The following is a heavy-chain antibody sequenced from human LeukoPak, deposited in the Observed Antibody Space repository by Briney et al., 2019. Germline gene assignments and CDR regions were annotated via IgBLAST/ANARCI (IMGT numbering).Heavy chain of an antibody. Sequence: GASVKVSCKASGYTFISYFMHWVRQAPGQGLEWMGWINPNSGGTNYAQKFQGRVTMTRDTSISTAYMELSRLRSDDTAVYYCARTTNLWFGEFHFDYWGQGTLVTVSS. D-gene: IGHD3-10*01. J-gene: IGHJ4*02. V-gene: IGHV1-2*02. CDR2: INPNSGGT. CDR3: ARTTNLWFGEFHFDY. CDR1: GYTFISYF.